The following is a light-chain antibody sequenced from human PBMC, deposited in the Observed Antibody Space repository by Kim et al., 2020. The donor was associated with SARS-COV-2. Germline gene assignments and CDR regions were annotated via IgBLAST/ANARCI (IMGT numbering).Light chain of an antibody. J-gene: IGLJ3*02. CDR3: QVWDSGTYL. CDR1: NIGSKN. CDR2: RD. V-gene: IGLV3-9*01. Sequence: SYELTQPLSVSVALGQTARITCGGNNIGSKNVHWYQQKPGQAPVLVIYRDSPERFSGSNSGNTATPTISRAQAGGEADNYCQVWDSGTYLFGGGTQ.